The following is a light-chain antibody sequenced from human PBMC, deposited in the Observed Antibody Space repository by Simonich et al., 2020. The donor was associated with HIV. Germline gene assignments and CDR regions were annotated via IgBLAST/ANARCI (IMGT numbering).Light chain of an antibody. Sequence: DIQMTQSPSPLSASVGDRVPITCRASQSISSWLAWDQQKPGKAPKLLIYKASSLEGGVPSRFSGSGSWTEFTLTISSLQPDDFATYYCQQYNSYRYTFGQGTKLETK. CDR2: KAS. CDR3: QQYNSYRYT. V-gene: IGKV1-5*03. J-gene: IGKJ2*01. CDR1: QSISSW.